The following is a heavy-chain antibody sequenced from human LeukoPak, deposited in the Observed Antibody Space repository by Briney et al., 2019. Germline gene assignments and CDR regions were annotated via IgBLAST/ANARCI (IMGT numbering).Heavy chain of an antibody. V-gene: IGHV4-59*01. CDR3: ARETAVAGTGSYYFDY. Sequence: SETLSLTCTVSGGSISSYYGSWIRQPPGKGLEWIGYIYYSGSTNYNPSLKSRVTISVDTSKNQFSLKLSSVTAADTAVYYCARETAVAGTGSYYFDYWGQGTLVTVSS. CDR2: IYYSGST. CDR1: GGSISSYY. J-gene: IGHJ4*02. D-gene: IGHD6-19*01.